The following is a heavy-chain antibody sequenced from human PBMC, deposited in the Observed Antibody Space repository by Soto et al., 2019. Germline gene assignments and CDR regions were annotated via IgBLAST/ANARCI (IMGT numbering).Heavy chain of an antibody. CDR1: GFTFDDYA. Sequence: GGSLRLSCAASGFTFDDYAMHWVRQAPGKGLEWVSGISWNSGSIGYADSVKGRFTISRDNAKNSLYLQMNSLRAEDTALYYCAKDFAKSLWQPELDYWGQGTLVTVSS. D-gene: IGHD3-10*01. CDR3: AKDFAKSLWQPELDY. V-gene: IGHV3-9*01. CDR2: ISWNSGSI. J-gene: IGHJ4*02.